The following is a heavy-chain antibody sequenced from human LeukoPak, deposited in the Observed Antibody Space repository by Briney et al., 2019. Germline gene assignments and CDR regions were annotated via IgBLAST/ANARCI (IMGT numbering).Heavy chain of an antibody. J-gene: IGHJ6*03. CDR1: GGSISISSYY. CDR3: ARQPEGWYGSYYYYMDI. D-gene: IGHD6-19*01. V-gene: IGHV4-39*01. CDR2: IYYSGIT. Sequence: SETLSLTCTVSGGSISISSYYWGWIRQPPGKGLEWIGTIYYSGITYYNPSLKSRVTISVDTSKNQFSLKLSSVTAADTAVYYCARQPEGWYGSYYYYMDIWGKGTTVTISS.